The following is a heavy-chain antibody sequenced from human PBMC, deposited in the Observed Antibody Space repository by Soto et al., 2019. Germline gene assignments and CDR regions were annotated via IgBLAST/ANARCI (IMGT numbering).Heavy chain of an antibody. CDR2: IKQDGSEK. J-gene: IGHJ4*02. Sequence: EVQLVESGGGLVQPGGSLRLSCAASGFTFSSYWMSWVRQAPGKGLEWVANIKQDGSEKYYVDSVKGRFTISRDNAKNSLYLQMNSLRAEDTAVYYCARDGEDDYVWGSYRSFDYWGQGNLVTVSS. CDR1: GFTFSSYW. CDR3: ARDGEDDYVWGSYRSFDY. V-gene: IGHV3-7*03. D-gene: IGHD3-16*02.